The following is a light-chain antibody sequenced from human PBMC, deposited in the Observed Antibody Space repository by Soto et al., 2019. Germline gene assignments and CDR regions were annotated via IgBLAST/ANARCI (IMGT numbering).Light chain of an antibody. J-gene: IGKJ5*01. V-gene: IGKV3-11*01. CDR1: HSVTTH. CDR3: QQRSDSIT. CDR2: DES. Sequence: EIVMTQSPASLSVSPGERVTLSCWASHSVTTHLAWFQQRPGQNPRLLIYDESTRAPGIPARFSGRGSGADFTLTISSLEPEDFAVYYCQQRSDSITVGQGTRLEIK.